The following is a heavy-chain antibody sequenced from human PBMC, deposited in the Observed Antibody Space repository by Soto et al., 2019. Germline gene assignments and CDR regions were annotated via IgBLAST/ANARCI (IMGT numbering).Heavy chain of an antibody. J-gene: IGHJ4*02. CDR2: ISGSGGSP. Sequence: GSLRLSCAASGFTFSTYTMSWVRQAPGKGLEWVSAISGSGGSPSYADSVQGRFTISRDNPKNTLYLQMNSLRAEDTAVYYCARDGSDFGQTRLDYWGQGTLVTVSS. V-gene: IGHV3-23*01. D-gene: IGHD2-15*01. CDR1: GFTFSTYT. CDR3: ARDGSDFGQTRLDY.